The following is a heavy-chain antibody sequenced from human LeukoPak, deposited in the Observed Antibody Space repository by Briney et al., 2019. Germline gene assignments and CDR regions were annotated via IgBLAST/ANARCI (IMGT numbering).Heavy chain of an antibody. Sequence: PGGSLRLSCAASGLTFSSYSMNWVRQAPGKGLEWVSYISSRSSTIYYADSVKGRFTISRDNAKNSLYLQMNSLRAEDTAVYYCATHELKDAFDIWGQGTMVTVSS. CDR2: ISSRSSTI. J-gene: IGHJ3*02. D-gene: IGHD3-10*01. CDR3: ATHELKDAFDI. V-gene: IGHV3-48*01. CDR1: GLTFSSYS.